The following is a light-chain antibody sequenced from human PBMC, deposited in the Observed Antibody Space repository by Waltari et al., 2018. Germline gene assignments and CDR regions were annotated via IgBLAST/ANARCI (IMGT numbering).Light chain of an antibody. CDR1: QSIDNW. J-gene: IGKJ2*01. V-gene: IGKV1-5*03. CDR2: KTS. Sequence: DIQMTQSPSTLPASVGDRVTITCRASQSIDNWLAWYQQKPGKAPNLLIYKTSSLESGDPSRCIGNGSGTEFTLTINSLQPDDFAPYYCQQYNGYSTFGQGTKLEIK. CDR3: QQYNGYST.